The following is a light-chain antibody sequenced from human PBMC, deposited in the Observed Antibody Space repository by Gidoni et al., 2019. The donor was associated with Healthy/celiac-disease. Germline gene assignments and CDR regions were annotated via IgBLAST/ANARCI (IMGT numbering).Light chain of an antibody. CDR2: GKN. CDR1: SLRSYY. Sequence: SSELTQDPAVSVALVQTVRITCQGDSLRSYYASWYQQKPGQAPVLVIYGKNNRPSGIPDRFSGSSSGNTASLTITGAKAEDEADYYCNSRDSSGNHLVVFGGGTKLTVL. CDR3: NSRDSSGNHLVV. V-gene: IGLV3-19*01. J-gene: IGLJ3*02.